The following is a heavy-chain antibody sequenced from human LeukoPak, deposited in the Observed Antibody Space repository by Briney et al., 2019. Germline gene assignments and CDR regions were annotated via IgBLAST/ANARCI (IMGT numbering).Heavy chain of an antibody. J-gene: IGHJ4*02. CDR1: GYTLTELS. CDR3: ATVLSDIVVVPAAMPTYYFDY. D-gene: IGHD2-2*01. V-gene: IGHV1-24*01. CDR2: FDPEDGET. Sequence: ASVKVSCKVSGYTLTELSMHWVRQAPGKGLEWMGGFDPEDGETIYAQKFQGRVTMTEDTSTDTAYMELSSLRSEDTAVYYCATVLSDIVVVPAAMPTYYFDYRGQGTLVTVSS.